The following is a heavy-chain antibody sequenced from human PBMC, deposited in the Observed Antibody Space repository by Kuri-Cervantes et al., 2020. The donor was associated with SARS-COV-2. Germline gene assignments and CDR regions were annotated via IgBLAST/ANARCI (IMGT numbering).Heavy chain of an antibody. V-gene: IGHV1-46*03. J-gene: IGHJ5*02. Sequence: ASVKVSCKASGYTFSGNYMHWVRQAPGQGLEWMGMINPSGGATGYAQKLQGRVIMTRDTSTSTVYMELSSLRSDDTAVYYCAREYGFNWFAPWGQGTLVTVSS. CDR1: GYTFSGNY. CDR3: AREYGFNWFAP. D-gene: IGHD5-24*01. CDR2: INPSGGAT.